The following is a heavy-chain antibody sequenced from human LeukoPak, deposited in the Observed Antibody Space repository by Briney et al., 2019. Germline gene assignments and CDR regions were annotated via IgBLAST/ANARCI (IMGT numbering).Heavy chain of an antibody. J-gene: IGHJ4*02. D-gene: IGHD5-18*01. CDR2: IIPIFGTA. Sequence: SVKVSCKTSGGTFNSHAISWVRQAPGQGLEWMGGIIPIFGTANYAQKFQGRVTITADESTSTAYMELSSLRSEDTAVYYCARDREDYKGYSYGSGNDYWGQGTLVTVSS. V-gene: IGHV1-69*01. CDR1: GGTFNSHA. CDR3: ARDREDYKGYSYGSGNDY.